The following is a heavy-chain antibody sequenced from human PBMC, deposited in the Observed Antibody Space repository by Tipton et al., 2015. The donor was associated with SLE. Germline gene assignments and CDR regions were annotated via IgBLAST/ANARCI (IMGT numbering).Heavy chain of an antibody. CDR1: GFTFSSYW. V-gene: IGHV3-7*01. J-gene: IGHJ6*02. D-gene: IGHD6-13*01. Sequence: SLRLSCAASGFTFSSYWMSWVRQAPGKGLEWVANIKQDGSEKYYVDSVKGRFTISRDNAKNSLYLQMNSLRAEDTAVYYCAREGSSWYPYYYYGMDAWGQGTTVTVSS. CDR2: IKQDGSEK. CDR3: AREGSSWYPYYYYGMDA.